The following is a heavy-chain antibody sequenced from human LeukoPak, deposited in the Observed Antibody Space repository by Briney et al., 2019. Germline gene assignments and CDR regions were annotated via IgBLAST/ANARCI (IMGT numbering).Heavy chain of an antibody. D-gene: IGHD5-18*01. V-gene: IGHV4-30-4*01. CDR2: IYYSGST. CDR3: AREFRQLWD. J-gene: IGHJ4*02. CDR1: GGSFSGYY. Sequence: PSETLSLTCAVYGGSFSGYYWSWIRQPPGKGLEWIGYIYYSGSTYYNPSLKSRVTISVDTSKNQFSLKLSSVTAADTAVYYCAREFRQLWDWGQGTLVTVSS.